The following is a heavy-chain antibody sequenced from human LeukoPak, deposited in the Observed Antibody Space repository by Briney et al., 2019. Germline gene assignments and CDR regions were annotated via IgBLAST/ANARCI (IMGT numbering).Heavy chain of an antibody. D-gene: IGHD7-27*01. J-gene: IGHJ4*02. CDR2: INHSGST. Sequence: PSETLSLTCAVYGGSFSGYYWSWIRQPPGKGLEWIGEINHSGSTNYNPSLKSRVTISVDTSKTQFSLKLSSVTAADTAVYYCARGFHWGGYYFDYWGQGTLVTVSS. V-gene: IGHV4-34*01. CDR3: ARGFHWGGYYFDY. CDR1: GGSFSGYY.